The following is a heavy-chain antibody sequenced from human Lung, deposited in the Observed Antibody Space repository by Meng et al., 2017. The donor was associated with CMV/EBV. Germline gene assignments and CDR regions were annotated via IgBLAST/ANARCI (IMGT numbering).Heavy chain of an antibody. CDR2: IKHSGST. V-gene: IGHV4-34*01. D-gene: IGHD2/OR15-2a*01. J-gene: IGHJ4*02. CDR3: ARGFLSFVRVFDY. Sequence: QVQLQQWGAGLLKPSETLSLTCAVYGGSFSGYDWSWIRQPPGKGLEWIGEIKHSGSTNYNPSLKSRVTISVDTSKNQFSLKLSSVTAADTAVYYCARGFLSFVRVFDYWGQGTLVTVSS. CDR1: GGSFSGYD.